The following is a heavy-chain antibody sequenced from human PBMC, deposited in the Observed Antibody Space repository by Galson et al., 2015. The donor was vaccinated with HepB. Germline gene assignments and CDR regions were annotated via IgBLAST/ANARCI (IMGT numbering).Heavy chain of an antibody. CDR3: ARDPRENYDFRSGYPHYYGMDV. J-gene: IGHJ6*02. CDR2: ISAYNGNT. V-gene: IGHV1-18*04. CDR1: GYTFTSYG. Sequence: SVKVSCKASGYTFTSYGISWVRQAPGQGLEWMGWISAYNGNTNYAQKLQGRVTMTTDTSTSTAYMELRSLRSDDTAVYYCARDPRENYDFRSGYPHYYGMDVWGQGTTVTVSS. D-gene: IGHD3-3*01.